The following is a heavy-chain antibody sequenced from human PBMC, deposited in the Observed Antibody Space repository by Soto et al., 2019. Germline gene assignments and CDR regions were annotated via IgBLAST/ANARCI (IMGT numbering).Heavy chain of an antibody. CDR1: GYTFTGYY. D-gene: IGHD3-3*01. V-gene: IGHV1-2*02. J-gene: IGHJ6*02. CDR3: AREYYDFWRGYPGYYYGMDV. Sequence: QVQLVQSGAEVKKPGASVKVSCKASGYTFTGYYMHWVRQAPGQGLEWMGWINPNSGGTNYAQKFQGRVTMTRDTSISTAYMELSRLRSDDTAVYYCAREYYDFWRGYPGYYYGMDVWGQGTTVTVSS. CDR2: INPNSGGT.